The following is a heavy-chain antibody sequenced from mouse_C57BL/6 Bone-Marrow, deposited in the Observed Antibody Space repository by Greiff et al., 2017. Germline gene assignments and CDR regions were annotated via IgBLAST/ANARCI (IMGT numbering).Heavy chain of an antibody. CDR2: IDPSDSYT. CDR1: GYTFTSYW. V-gene: IGHV1-50*01. J-gene: IGHJ3*01. Sequence: QVQLQQPGAELVKPGASVKLSCKASGYTFTSYWMQWVKQRPGQGLEWIGEIDPSDSYTNYNQKFKGKATMTVDTSSSSAYMQLSSLTSEDSAVYYCARRGLRSFAYWGQGTLVTVSA. D-gene: IGHD2-4*01. CDR3: ARRGLRSFAY.